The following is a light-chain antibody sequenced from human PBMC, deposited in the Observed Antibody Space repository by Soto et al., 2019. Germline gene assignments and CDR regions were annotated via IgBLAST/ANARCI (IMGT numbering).Light chain of an antibody. CDR2: GTS. CDR1: QSVSSSY. CDR3: QQYGNSPIT. V-gene: IGKV3-20*01. Sequence: IMLTQSPGTLSLPPGARATLSCRASQSVSSSYLGWYQQKPGPAPRLLIYGTSSRATGIPDRFSGSGSGTDFTLTISRLEPEDFAVYYCQQYGNSPITFGQGTRLEIK. J-gene: IGKJ5*01.